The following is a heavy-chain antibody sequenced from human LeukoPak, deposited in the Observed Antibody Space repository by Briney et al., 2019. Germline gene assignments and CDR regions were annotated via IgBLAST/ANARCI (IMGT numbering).Heavy chain of an antibody. CDR1: GYTLTSYG. CDR3: ARSRSMEPNHSYYYYDMDV. CDR2: ISAYNGNT. J-gene: IGHJ6*03. Sequence: GAAVTVSCKASGYTLTSYGISWVRQAPGQGLEWMGRISAYNGNTNYAQKLQGRVTMTTGTPTSTAYMELRSLRSDDTAVYYCARSRSMEPNHSYYYYDMDVWGKGTTVTVSS. V-gene: IGHV1-18*01. D-gene: IGHD1-14*01.